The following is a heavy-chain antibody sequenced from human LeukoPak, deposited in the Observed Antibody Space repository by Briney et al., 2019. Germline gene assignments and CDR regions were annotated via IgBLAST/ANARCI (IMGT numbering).Heavy chain of an antibody. Sequence: GGSLRLSCAASGFTFSTCWMHWVRQIPGKGLVWLSRIHYDGTYTTYVDSVRGRFTISRDNTQSTLYLQMNSLRADDTAVYYCARGAEGHNYGELDSWGQGTLVAVSS. CDR3: ARGAEGHNYGELDS. CDR1: GFTFSTCW. D-gene: IGHD5-18*01. V-gene: IGHV3-74*01. CDR2: IHYDGTYT. J-gene: IGHJ5*01.